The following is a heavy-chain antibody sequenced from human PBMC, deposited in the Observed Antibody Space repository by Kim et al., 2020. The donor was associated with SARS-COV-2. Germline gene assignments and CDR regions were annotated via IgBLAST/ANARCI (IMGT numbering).Heavy chain of an antibody. CDR1: GFTFSSYA. CDR2: ISSNGGST. D-gene: IGHD1-26*01. Sequence: GGSLRLSCAASGFTFSSYAMHWVRQAPGKGLEYVSAISSNGGSTYYADSVKGRFTISRDNSKNTLYLQMGSLRAEDMAVYYCARERVGAIDYWGQGTLVTVS. CDR3: ARERVGAIDY. J-gene: IGHJ4*02. V-gene: IGHV3-64*02.